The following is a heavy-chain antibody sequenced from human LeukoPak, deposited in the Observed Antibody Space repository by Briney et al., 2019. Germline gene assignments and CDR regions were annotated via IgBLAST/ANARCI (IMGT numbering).Heavy chain of an antibody. Sequence: SETLSLTCTVSGYSISSGYYWGWIRQPPGKGLEWIGSIYHSGSTYYNPSLKSRVTISVDTSKNQFSLKLSSVTAADTAVYYCARDPSRITMVRGVRWGQGTLVTVSS. J-gene: IGHJ4*02. CDR2: IYHSGST. D-gene: IGHD3-10*01. CDR3: ARDPSRITMVRGVR. V-gene: IGHV4-38-2*02. CDR1: GYSISSGYY.